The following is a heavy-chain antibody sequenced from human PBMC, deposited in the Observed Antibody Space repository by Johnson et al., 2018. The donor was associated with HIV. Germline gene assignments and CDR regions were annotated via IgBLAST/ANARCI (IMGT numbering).Heavy chain of an antibody. CDR1: RFTFSSYW. D-gene: IGHD2-21*02. CDR2: IYSGGTT. CDR3: ARDPHIVVVTIIDTTMNAFDI. J-gene: IGHJ3*02. Sequence: VQLVESGGDLVQPGGSLRLSCAASRFTFSSYWMHWVRHVPGTGLVWVSVIYSGGTTYYAASVKGRFTISRDNSKNTLYLQMNNLRVEDAAVYYCARDPHIVVVTIIDTTMNAFDIWGQGTMVTVSS. V-gene: IGHV3-66*01.